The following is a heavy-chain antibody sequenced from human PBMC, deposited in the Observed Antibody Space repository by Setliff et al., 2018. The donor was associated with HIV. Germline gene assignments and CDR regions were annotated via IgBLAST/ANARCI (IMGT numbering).Heavy chain of an antibody. V-gene: IGHV3-49*03. CDR2: IRSKAYGGTT. Sequence: PGGSLRLSCTASGFTFGDYPVNWFRQAPGKGLEWVGFIRSKAYGGTTEYAASVKGRFTISRDDSKSIGYLQMNSLKTEDTAVYYCASARIPTGGTSTSLDFWGQGALVTVSS. J-gene: IGHJ4*02. CDR1: GFTFGDYP. D-gene: IGHD1-1*01. CDR3: ASARIPTGGTSTSLDF.